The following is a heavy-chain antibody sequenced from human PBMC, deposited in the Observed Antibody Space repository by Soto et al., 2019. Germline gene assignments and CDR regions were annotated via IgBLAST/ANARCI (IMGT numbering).Heavy chain of an antibody. CDR3: ARDGSVRGVGYFDY. J-gene: IGHJ4*02. CDR2: IWYDGSNK. V-gene: IGHV3-33*01. CDR1: GFTFSSYG. D-gene: IGHD3-10*01. Sequence: GGSLRLSCAASGFTFSSYGMHWVRQAPGKGLEWVAVIWYDGSNKYYADSVKGRFTISRDNSKNTLYLQMNSLRAEDTAVYYCARDGSVRGVGYFDYWGQGTLVTVSS.